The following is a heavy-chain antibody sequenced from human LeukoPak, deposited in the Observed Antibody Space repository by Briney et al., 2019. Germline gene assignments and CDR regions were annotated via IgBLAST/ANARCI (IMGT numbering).Heavy chain of an antibody. CDR3: AKGPLLWD. D-gene: IGHD2/OR15-2a*01. J-gene: IGHJ4*02. V-gene: IGHV3-23*01. Sequence: PGGSLRLSCAASGFTFSNYAMSWVRQAPGKGLEWVSGFSGSGISTYYADSVKGRFTISRDNSKNTLYLQMNSLRAEDTAVYYCAKGPLLWDWGQGTLVTVSS. CDR2: FSGSGIST. CDR1: GFTFSNYA.